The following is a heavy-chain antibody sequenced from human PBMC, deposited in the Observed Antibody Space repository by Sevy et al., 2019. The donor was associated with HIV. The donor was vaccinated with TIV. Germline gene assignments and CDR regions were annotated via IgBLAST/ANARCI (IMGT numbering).Heavy chain of an antibody. CDR1: GFTISRYA. J-gene: IGHJ4*02. CDR3: AKDLRTRWDLDY. CDR2: ISGSGGST. V-gene: IGHV3-23*01. D-gene: IGHD1-26*01. Sequence: GGSLRLSCAASGFTISRYAMSWVRQAPGKGLEWVSAISGSGGSTYYADSVKGRFTISRDNSKNTLYLQMNSLRAEDTAVYYCAKDLRTRWDLDYWGQGTLVTVSS.